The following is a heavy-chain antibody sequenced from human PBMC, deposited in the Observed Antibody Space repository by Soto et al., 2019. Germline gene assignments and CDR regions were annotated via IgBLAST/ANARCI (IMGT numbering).Heavy chain of an antibody. CDR3: ARDGSGSYDLPFYMDV. CDR1: GYTFISYG. CDR2: ISAYKAKT. D-gene: IGHD3-10*01. V-gene: IGHV1-18*01. J-gene: IGHJ6*03. Sequence: ASVKVSCKASGYTFISYGISWVRQAPGQGLEWMGWISAYKAKTNYAQKLQGRVTMTTDTSTSTAYMELRSLRSDDTAMYYCARDGSGSYDLPFYMDVWGKGTTVTVSS.